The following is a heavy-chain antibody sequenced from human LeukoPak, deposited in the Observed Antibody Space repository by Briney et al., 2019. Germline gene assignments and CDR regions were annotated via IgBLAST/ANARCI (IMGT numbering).Heavy chain of an antibody. CDR3: ARTFNGAPVTGHFDF. Sequence: GGSLGLSCVVSGVTFSGSSMSWVRQAPGKGLEWVSIIGGGDGATFYADSVKGRFTISRDNSKNTLYLQMNSLRVEDTAVYYCARTFNGAPVTGHFDFWGQGTLVTVSS. J-gene: IGHJ4*02. V-gene: IGHV3-23*01. CDR1: GVTFSGSS. CDR2: IGGGDGAT. D-gene: IGHD2-21*02.